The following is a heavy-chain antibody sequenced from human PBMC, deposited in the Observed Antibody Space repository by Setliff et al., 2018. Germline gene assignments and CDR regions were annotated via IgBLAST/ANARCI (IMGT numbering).Heavy chain of an antibody. Sequence: SETLSLTCTVSGVSITSHYWSWVRQPPGRALEWIGYIHHSGSTNYNPSLKSRVTLSMDTSRNHFSLNLTSLTAADTALYYCARDNIGPDALDIWGQGTMVTVSS. CDR1: GVSITSHY. CDR3: ARDNIGPDALDI. CDR2: IHHSGST. J-gene: IGHJ3*02. V-gene: IGHV4-59*11.